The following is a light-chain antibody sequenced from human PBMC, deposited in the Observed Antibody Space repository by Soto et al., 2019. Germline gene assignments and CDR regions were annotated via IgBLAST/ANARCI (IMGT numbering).Light chain of an antibody. V-gene: IGKV3-11*01. CDR2: DTS. Sequence: EIVLTQSPATLSLSPGERATLSCRTSQTIRGLLNWYQQRPGQAPRLLIYDTSNRATDIPARFSGSGSGTDFNLTSSSLDPEDVGVYYCQQRHNWPITCGQGTRLDIK. CDR3: QQRHNWPIT. CDR1: QTIRGL. J-gene: IGKJ5*01.